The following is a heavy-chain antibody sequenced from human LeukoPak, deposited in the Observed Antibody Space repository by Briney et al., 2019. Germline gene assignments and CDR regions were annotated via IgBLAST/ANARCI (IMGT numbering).Heavy chain of an antibody. D-gene: IGHD1-26*01. Sequence: TGGSLSLSCALSGFTFEDYAMHWVRQAPEKGLEWVSCISWNSGTIGYADSVKGRFTISRDNAKNSLYLQMNSLRAEDTALYYCAKDVLGACFYYFDYWGQGTLVTVSP. CDR2: ISWNSGTI. V-gene: IGHV3-9*01. J-gene: IGHJ4*02. CDR1: GFTFEDYA. CDR3: AKDVLGACFYYFDY.